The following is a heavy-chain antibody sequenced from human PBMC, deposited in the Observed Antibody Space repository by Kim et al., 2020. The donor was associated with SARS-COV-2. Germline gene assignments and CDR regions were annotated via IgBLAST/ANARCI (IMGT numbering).Heavy chain of an antibody. CDR1: GFTFDDYA. J-gene: IGHJ3*02. CDR2: ISWNSGSI. D-gene: IGHD5-12*01. CDR3: AKDSVATTPRGAFDI. Sequence: GGSLRLSCAASGFTFDDYAMHWVRQAPGKGLEWVSGISWNSGSIGYADSAKGRFTISRDNAKNSLYLQMNSLRAEDTALYYCAKDSVATTPRGAFDIWGQGTMVTVSS. V-gene: IGHV3-9*01.